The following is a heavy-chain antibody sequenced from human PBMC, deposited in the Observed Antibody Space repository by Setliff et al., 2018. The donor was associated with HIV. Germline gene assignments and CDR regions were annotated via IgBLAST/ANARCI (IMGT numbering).Heavy chain of an antibody. CDR3: ARQLSNSLDC. D-gene: IGHD7-27*01. CDR1: EYTFIDYF. CDR2: ISPYNGDT. V-gene: IGHV1-2*02. J-gene: IGHJ4*02. Sequence: GASVKVSCKAFEYTFIDYFIHWVRQAPGQGLEWMGWISPYNGDTKILQKFRGRVTMTRDTSINTAYLESSGLRSDDTAVYYCARQLSNSLDCWGQGALVTVSS.